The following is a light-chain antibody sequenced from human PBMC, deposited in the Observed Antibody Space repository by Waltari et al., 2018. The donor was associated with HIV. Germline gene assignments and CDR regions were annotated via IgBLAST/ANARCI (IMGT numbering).Light chain of an antibody. CDR3: AAWDDSLNGQVV. Sequence: QSVLTQPPSASATPGQRVTISCSGSSTNIGSNTVNWYQQLPGTAPKLLIYSNNQRPSGLPALFSGSRSGTSAALAISGLQSEDESDYYCAAWDDSLNGQVVFGGGTKLTVL. CDR2: SNN. CDR1: STNIGSNT. V-gene: IGLV1-44*01. J-gene: IGLJ2*01.